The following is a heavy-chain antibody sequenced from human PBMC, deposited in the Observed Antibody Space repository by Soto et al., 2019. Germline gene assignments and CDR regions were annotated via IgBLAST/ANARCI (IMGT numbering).Heavy chain of an antibody. CDR1: GGSFSGYY. CDR3: ARGPEPTNYYYYYMDV. D-gene: IGHD1-1*01. V-gene: IGHV4-34*01. CDR2: INHSGST. Sequence: PSETLSLTCAVYGGSFSGYYWSWIRQPPGKGLEWIGEINHSGSTNYNPSLKSRVTISVDTSKNQFSLKLSSVTAADTAVYYCARGPEPTNYYYYYMDVWGKGTSVTVSS. J-gene: IGHJ6*03.